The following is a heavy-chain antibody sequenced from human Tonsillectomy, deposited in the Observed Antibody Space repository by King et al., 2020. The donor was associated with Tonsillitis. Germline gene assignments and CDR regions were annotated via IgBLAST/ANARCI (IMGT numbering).Heavy chain of an antibody. Sequence: VQLVEFGGGLVQPWGSLRLSCTASGFTFNTYDMHWVRQVTGKGLEWVSSVGTGGETYYSGSVKGRFTISREDAKNSFFLQMKSLRAEDTGIYYCARGTLGYNSGWYPYSFDQWGQGTLVTVSS. D-gene: IGHD6-19*01. CDR3: ARGTLGYNSGWYPYSFDQ. CDR1: GFTFNTYD. V-gene: IGHV3-13*01. CDR2: VGTGGET. J-gene: IGHJ4*02.